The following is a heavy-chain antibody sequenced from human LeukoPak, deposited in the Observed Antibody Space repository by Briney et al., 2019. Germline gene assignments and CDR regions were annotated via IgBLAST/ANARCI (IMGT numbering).Heavy chain of an antibody. CDR2: IYHSGST. CDR1: GGSISNGGYS. D-gene: IGHD4-17*01. J-gene: IGHJ3*02. V-gene: IGHV4-30-2*01. CDR3: ARVSISSYGDYDGAFDI. Sequence: SETLSLTCAVSGGSISNGGYSWSWIRQPPGKGLEWIGYIYHSGSTYYNPSLKSRVTISVDRSKNQFSLKLSSVTAADTAVYYCARVSISSYGDYDGAFDIWGQGTMVTVSS.